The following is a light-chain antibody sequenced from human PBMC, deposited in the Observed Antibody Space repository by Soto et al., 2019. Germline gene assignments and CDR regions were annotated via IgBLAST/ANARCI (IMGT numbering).Light chain of an antibody. V-gene: IGKV3-15*01. CDR2: GAS. CDR1: QSVSNN. Sequence: XVSPGERATLSCRASQSVSNNLAWYQQKPGQAPRLLIYGASTRATGIPARFSGSGSGTEFTLTISSLQSEDFAVYYCQQYNNWPPWTFGQGTKVEIK. CDR3: QQYNNWPPWT. J-gene: IGKJ1*01.